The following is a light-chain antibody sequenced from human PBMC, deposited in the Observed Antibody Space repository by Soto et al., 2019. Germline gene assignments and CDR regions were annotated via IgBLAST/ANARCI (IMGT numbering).Light chain of an antibody. CDR1: QAVDSKF. V-gene: IGKV3-20*01. Sequence: IVLTQSPGTLSLSPGETATLSCRASQAVDSKFLAWYQQNPGQAPRLIMFGVSGRATGVPARFSGGVSGTDFTLTIRSLEPEDFAVYYCQLYGISVPVTFRQGTRLQI. J-gene: IGKJ5*01. CDR2: GVS. CDR3: QLYGISVPVT.